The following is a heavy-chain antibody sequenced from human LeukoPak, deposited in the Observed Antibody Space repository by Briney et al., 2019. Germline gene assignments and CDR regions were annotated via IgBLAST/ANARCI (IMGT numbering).Heavy chain of an antibody. CDR3: ATRQNGGYYYYYMDV. CDR2: ISAYNGNT. D-gene: IGHD1-1*01. V-gene: IGHV1-18*01. CDR1: GYSFTSYG. Sequence: GESLKISCKGSGYSFTSYGISWVRQAPGQGLEWMGWISAYNGNTNYAQKPQGRVTMTTDTSTSTAYMELRSLRSDDTAVYYCATRQNGGYYYYYMDVWGKGTTVTVSS. J-gene: IGHJ6*03.